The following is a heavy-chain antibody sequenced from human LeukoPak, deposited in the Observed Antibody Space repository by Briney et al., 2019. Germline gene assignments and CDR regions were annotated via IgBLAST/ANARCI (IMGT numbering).Heavy chain of an antibody. CDR1: GYGFTGYY. CDR3: AIPQRIAISRTLLVI. D-gene: IGHD2-15*01. J-gene: IGHJ4*02. Sequence: ASVKVSSEASGYGFTGYYIHWVRQAPGQGLEWVGWIDPNSGDARYRQSFQDRVTLTRDISIRTAYMELTRLKSDDTATYYCAIPQRIAISRTLLVIWGEGSLVIVSS. CDR2: IDPNSGDA. V-gene: IGHV1-2*02.